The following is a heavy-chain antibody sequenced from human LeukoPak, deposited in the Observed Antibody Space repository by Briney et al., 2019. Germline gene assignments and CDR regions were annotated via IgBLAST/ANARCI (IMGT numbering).Heavy chain of an antibody. CDR3: ARVLRDYYFDF. CDR2: ITSSSAYI. Sequence: GGSLRLSCAASGFSFSGYNMNWVRQAPGKGLEWVSSITSSSAYIYHADSVKGRFTISRDNAKNSLYLQMYSLRAEDTAVYYCARVLRDYYFDFWGQGTLVTVSS. V-gene: IGHV3-21*01. CDR1: GFSFSGYN. J-gene: IGHJ4*02. D-gene: IGHD3-9*01.